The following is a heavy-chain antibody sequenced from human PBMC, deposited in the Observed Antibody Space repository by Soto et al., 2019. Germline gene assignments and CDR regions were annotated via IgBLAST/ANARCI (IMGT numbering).Heavy chain of an antibody. CDR2: VYYSGST. D-gene: IGHD2-2*01. CDR1: GDSISDDY. J-gene: IGHJ6*03. Sequence: PSETLSLTCTVSGDSISDDYCTWIRQPPGKALEWIGYVYYSGSTSYNPSFKSRVTISVDTSKTQFSLKLSSVTAADTAVYYCARVLTTLDFYYYNMDVWGIGTTVTVSS. V-gene: IGHV4-59*08. CDR3: ARVLTTLDFYYYNMDV.